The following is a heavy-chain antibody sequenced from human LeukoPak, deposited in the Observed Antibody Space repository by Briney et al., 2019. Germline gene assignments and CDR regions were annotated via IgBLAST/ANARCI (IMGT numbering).Heavy chain of an antibody. D-gene: IGHD2-2*03. CDR2: IYYSGST. J-gene: IGHJ6*02. Sequence: PSETLSLTCTVSGGSISSYYWSWIRQPPGKGLEWIGYIYYSGSTNYNPSLKSRVTISVDTSKNQFSLKLSSVTAADMTVYYCARDGFYYYYGMDVWGQGTTVTVSS. V-gene: IGHV4-59*01. CDR1: GGSISSYY. CDR3: ARDGFYYYYGMDV.